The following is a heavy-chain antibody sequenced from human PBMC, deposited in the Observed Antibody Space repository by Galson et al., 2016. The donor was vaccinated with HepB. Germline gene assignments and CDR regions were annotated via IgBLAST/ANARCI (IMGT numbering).Heavy chain of an antibody. V-gene: IGHV4-34*01. CDR2: INHIGST. CDR3: ARGRQDFWSGYYFDY. D-gene: IGHD3-3*01. J-gene: IGHJ4*02. CDR1: GGSFSDYY. Sequence: SETLSLTCAVYGGSFSDYYWGRIRQSPGKGLEWIGEINHIGSTTYNPSLKSRVTISIDTSKNHFSLKLNSVTAADTAVYYCARGRQDFWSGYYFDYWGQGTLVTVSS.